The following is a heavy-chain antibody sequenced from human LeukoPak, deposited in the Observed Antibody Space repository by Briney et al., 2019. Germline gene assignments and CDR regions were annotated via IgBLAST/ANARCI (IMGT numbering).Heavy chain of an antibody. CDR1: GDSITTYY. CDR3: ASGRPLGFDY. D-gene: IGHD1-26*01. CDR2: IYYSGTT. V-gene: IGHV4-59*01. J-gene: IGHJ4*02. Sequence: SETLSLTCTVSGDSITTYYWTWIRQPPGKGLEWIGYIYYSGTTYYNPSLKSRVTISIDTSRNQVSLKLSSVTAADTAVYYCASGRPLGFDYWGQGTLVTVSS.